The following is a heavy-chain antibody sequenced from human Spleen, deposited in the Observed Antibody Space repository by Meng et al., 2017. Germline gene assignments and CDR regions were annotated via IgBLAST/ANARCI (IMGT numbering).Heavy chain of an antibody. CDR2: INAGNGNT. J-gene: IGHJ4*02. D-gene: IGHD6-13*01. V-gene: IGHV1-3*01. CDR1: GYTFTSYA. CDR3: ARDEDISAAGKLFGDY. Sequence: ASVKVSCKASGYTFTSYAMHWVRQAPGQRLEWMGWINAGNGNTKYSQKFQGRVTMTRDTSISTAYMELSGLRSDDTAMYYCARDEDISAAGKLFGDYWGQGTLVTVSS.